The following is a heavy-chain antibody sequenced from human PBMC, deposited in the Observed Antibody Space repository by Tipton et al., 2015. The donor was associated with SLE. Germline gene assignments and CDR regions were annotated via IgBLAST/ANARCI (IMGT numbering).Heavy chain of an antibody. V-gene: IGHV3-30*02. J-gene: IGHJ4*02. Sequence: SLRLSCAASGFTFSSYGMHWVRQAPGKGLEWVAFIRYDGSNKYYADSVKGRFTISRDNSKNTLYLQMNSLRAEDTAVYYCAKDLSFGSSYGSGGAWGPGPLVPVSS. CDR3: AKDLSFGSSYGSGGA. D-gene: IGHD4-11*01. CDR1: GFTFSSYG. CDR2: IRYDGSNK.